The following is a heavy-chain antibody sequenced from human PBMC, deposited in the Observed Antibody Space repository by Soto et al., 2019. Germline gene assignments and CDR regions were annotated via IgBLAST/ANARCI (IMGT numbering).Heavy chain of an antibody. D-gene: IGHD3-10*01. V-gene: IGHV4-34*01. CDR2: INHRGST. CDR3: ARDLRFRGFYGKDV. Sequence: PSETLSLTCAVYGGSFSGYYWSWIRQPPGKGLEWIGEINHRGSTNYNPSLKSRVTISVDTSKNQFSLKLSSVTAADTAVYYCARDLRFRGFYGKDVWGQGTTVTVSS. CDR1: GGSFSGYY. J-gene: IGHJ6*02.